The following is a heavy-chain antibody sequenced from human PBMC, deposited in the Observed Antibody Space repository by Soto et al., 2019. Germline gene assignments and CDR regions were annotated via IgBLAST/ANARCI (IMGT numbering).Heavy chain of an antibody. CDR1: GFSLSTSGVG. D-gene: IGHD1-26*01. V-gene: IGHV2-5*02. CDR2: IYWDDDK. CDR3: AHIRDGSFAFYY. Sequence: QITLKESGPTLVKPTQTLTLTCTFSGFSLSTSGVGVGWIRQPPGKALEWLALIYWDDDKRYSPSLKSRLTITKVTSKHQVVLTMTNMDPVDTATFYCAHIRDGSFAFYYWGQGPLVTVSS. J-gene: IGHJ4*02.